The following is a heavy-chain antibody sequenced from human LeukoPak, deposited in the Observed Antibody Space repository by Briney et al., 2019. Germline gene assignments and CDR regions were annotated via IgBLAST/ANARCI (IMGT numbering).Heavy chain of an antibody. CDR2: IYYTGTT. V-gene: IGHV4-59*01. CDR1: RGSISNYY. J-gene: IGHJ4*02. CDR3: ARSRDGYNYHYFDN. Sequence: SETLSLTCTVSRGSISNYYWSWLRQPPGKGLEWVGYIYYTGTTKYNPSLESRVTISLDTPKNQFSLKLSSVTAADTAVYHCARSRDGYNYHYFDNWGQGTLVTVSS. D-gene: IGHD5-24*01.